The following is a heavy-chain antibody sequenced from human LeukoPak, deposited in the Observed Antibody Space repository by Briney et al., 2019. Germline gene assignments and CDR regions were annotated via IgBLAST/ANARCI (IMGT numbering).Heavy chain of an antibody. J-gene: IGHJ4*02. CDR3: ARSRSGYFRYFDY. CDR2: ISSSASTI. CDR1: GFTFNSFE. V-gene: IGHV3-48*03. Sequence: GGSLRLSCAASGFTFNSFEMTWVRQAPGKGLEWVSYISSSASTIHYADSVKGRFTISRDNAKNSLYLQMNSLRAEDTAVYYCARSRSGYFRYFDYWGQGALVTVSS. D-gene: IGHD3-22*01.